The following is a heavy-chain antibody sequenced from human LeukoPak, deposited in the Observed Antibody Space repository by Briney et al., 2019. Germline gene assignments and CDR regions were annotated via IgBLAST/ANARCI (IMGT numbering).Heavy chain of an antibody. CDR1: GFTFSSYG. D-gene: IGHD5-18*01. J-gene: IGHJ4*02. V-gene: IGHV3-30*02. CDR2: IRYDGSNK. CDR3: ARHLSGVTGYTYGRGIDY. Sequence: GGSLRLSCAASGFTFSSYGMHWVRQAPGKGLEWVAFIRYDGSNKYYADSVKGRFTISRDNSKNTLYLQMISLRAEDTAVYYCARHLSGVTGYTYGRGIDYWGQGTLVTVSS.